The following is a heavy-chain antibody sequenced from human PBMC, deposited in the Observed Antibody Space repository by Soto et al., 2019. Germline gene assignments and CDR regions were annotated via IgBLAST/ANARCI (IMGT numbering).Heavy chain of an antibody. CDR3: AIRPLGYCSGGSCPWAHFDY. J-gene: IGHJ4*02. D-gene: IGHD2-15*01. Sequence: QVQLVQSGAEVKKPGSSVKVSCKASGGTFSSYVISWVRQAPGQGLEWLGGIIPIFGTANYAQKFQGRVTITADESTSTAYMELSSLRSEDTAVYYCAIRPLGYCSGGSCPWAHFDYWGQGTLVTVSS. CDR1: GGTFSSYV. V-gene: IGHV1-69*12. CDR2: IIPIFGTA.